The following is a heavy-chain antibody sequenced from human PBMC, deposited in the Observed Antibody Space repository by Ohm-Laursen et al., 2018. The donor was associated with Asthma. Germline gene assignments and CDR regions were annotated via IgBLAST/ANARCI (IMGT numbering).Heavy chain of an antibody. V-gene: IGHV4-31*03. Sequence: TLSLTCTVSGGSISSGHYYWTWIRQHPGKGLEWIGYIYYSGSTYYNPSLKSRVTISVDTSKNQFSLKLSSVTAADTAVYYCARVNYYDSSGHDYWGQGTLVTVSS. D-gene: IGHD3-22*01. CDR3: ARVNYYDSSGHDY. CDR2: IYYSGST. CDR1: GGSISSGHYY. J-gene: IGHJ4*02.